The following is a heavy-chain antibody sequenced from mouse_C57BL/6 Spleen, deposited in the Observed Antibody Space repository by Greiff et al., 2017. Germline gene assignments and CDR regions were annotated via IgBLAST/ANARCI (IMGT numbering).Heavy chain of an antibody. D-gene: IGHD1-1*01. J-gene: IGHJ1*03. CDR3: AKHGGYYGSSYWYFDV. CDR1: GFSLTSYG. Sequence: VQLQQSGPGLVAPSQSLSITCTVSGFSLTSYGVDWVRQTPGKGLEWLGVICGGGSTNYNSALMSRLSISKDNSKSQVFLKMNSLKTDDTAMYYCAKHGGYYGSSYWYFDVWGTGTTVTVSS. CDR2: ICGGGST. V-gene: IGHV2-9*01.